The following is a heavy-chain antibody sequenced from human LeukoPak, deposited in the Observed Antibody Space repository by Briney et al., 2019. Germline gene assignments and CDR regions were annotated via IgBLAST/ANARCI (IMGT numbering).Heavy chain of an antibody. J-gene: IGHJ4*02. D-gene: IGHD6-6*01. V-gene: IGHV1-2*06. CDR1: GYTFTSYG. CDR3: ARDLFGSSF. Sequence: ASVKVSCKASGYTFTSYGISWVRQAPGQGLEWMGRINPNSGGTNYVQKFQGRATMTRDTSISTAYMELSRLRSDDTAVYYCARDLFGSSFWGQGTLVTVSS. CDR2: INPNSGGT.